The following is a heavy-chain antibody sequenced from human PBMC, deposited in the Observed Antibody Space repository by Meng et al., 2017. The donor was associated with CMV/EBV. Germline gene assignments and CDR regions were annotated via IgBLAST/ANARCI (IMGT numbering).Heavy chain of an antibody. D-gene: IGHD1-26*01. J-gene: IGHJ4*02. V-gene: IGHV1-8*03. Sequence: ASVKVSCKASGYTFASYDINWVRQATGQGLEWMGWMNPNSGNTGYAQKFQGRVTITRNTSISTAYMELSSLRSEDTAVYYCARSIVGAIDYWGQGTLVTSPQ. CDR3: ARSIVGAIDY. CDR2: MNPNSGNT. CDR1: GYTFASYD.